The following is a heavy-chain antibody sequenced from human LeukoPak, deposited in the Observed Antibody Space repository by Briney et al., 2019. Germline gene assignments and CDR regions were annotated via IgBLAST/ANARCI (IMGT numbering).Heavy chain of an antibody. Sequence: QPGGSLRLSCAASGFTFSSYGMHWVRQAPGKGLEWVAVISYDGSNKYYADSVKGRFTISRDNSKNTLYLQMNSLRAEDTAVYYCAKDVVLRYFDWPSYWGQGTLVTVSS. CDR1: GFTFSSYG. D-gene: IGHD3-9*01. CDR2: ISYDGSNK. J-gene: IGHJ4*02. CDR3: AKDVVLRYFDWPSY. V-gene: IGHV3-30*18.